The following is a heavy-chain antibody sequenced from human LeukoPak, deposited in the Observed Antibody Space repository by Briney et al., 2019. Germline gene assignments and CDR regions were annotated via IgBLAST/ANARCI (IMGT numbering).Heavy chain of an antibody. J-gene: IGHJ6*03. CDR2: FDPEDGET. D-gene: IGHD3-3*01. V-gene: IGHV1-24*01. CDR3: ARDTTIFGVASYYYYMDV. CDR1: GYTLTELS. Sequence: GASVKVSCKVSGYTLTELSMHWVRQAPGKGLEWMGGFDPEDGETIYAQKFQGRVTMTEDTSTDTAYMELSSLRSEDTAVYYCARDTTIFGVASYYYYMDVWGKGTTVTVSS.